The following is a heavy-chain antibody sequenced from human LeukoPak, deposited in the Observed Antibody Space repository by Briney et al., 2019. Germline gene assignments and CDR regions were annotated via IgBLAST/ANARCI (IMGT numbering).Heavy chain of an antibody. V-gene: IGHV4-59*01. D-gene: IGHD3-16*01. J-gene: IGHJ6*02. Sequence: SETLSLTCTVSGDSISGSYLTWVRQPPGQGLEWIAQIHYSGRADYNPSLKRRITISVYTSKNQMSLTLTSVTAADTAIYYCVKFGVDYDMGVWGQGTTVTVSS. CDR3: VKFGVDYDMGV. CDR1: GDSISGSY. CDR2: IHYSGRA.